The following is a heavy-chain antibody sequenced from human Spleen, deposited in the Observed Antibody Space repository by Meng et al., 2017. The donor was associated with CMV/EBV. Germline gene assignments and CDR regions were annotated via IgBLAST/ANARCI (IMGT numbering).Heavy chain of an antibody. CDR2: IKQDGSEK. CDR3: GLRSTSWQSYGMDV. V-gene: IGHV3-7*01. J-gene: IGHJ6*02. CDR1: GFTFSDYY. Sequence: GESLKISCAASGFTFSDYYMSWIRQAPGKGLEWVANIKQDGSEKYYVDSVKGRFTISRDNAKNSLYLQMNSLRAEDTAVYYCGLRSTSWQSYGMDVWGQGITVTVSS. D-gene: IGHD2-2*01.